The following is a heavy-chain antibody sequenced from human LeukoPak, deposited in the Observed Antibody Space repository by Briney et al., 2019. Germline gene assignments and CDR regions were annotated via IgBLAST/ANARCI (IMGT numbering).Heavy chain of an antibody. V-gene: IGHV4-59*01. Sequence: SETLSLTCTVSGGSISSYYWSWIRQPPGKGLEWIGYIYYSGSTNYNPSLKSRVTISVDTSKNQFSLKLSSVTAADTAVYCCARSLPDYYGSGNSYYYYMDVWGKGTTVTVSS. CDR2: IYYSGST. J-gene: IGHJ6*03. CDR3: ARSLPDYYGSGNSYYYYMDV. D-gene: IGHD3-10*01. CDR1: GGSISSYY.